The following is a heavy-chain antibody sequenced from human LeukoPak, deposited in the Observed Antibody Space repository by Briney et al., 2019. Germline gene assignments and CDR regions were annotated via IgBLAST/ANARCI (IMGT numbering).Heavy chain of an antibody. V-gene: IGHV1-69*01. D-gene: IGHD1-26*01. J-gene: IGHJ3*02. Sequence: GSSVKVSCKASGGTFSSHSFSWVRQAPGHGLEWMGGIIPIFGTANYAQKFQGRVTITADESTSTAYMELSSLRSDDTAVYYCAREWADAFDIWGQGTMITVSS. CDR1: GGTFSSHS. CDR2: IIPIFGTA. CDR3: AREWADAFDI.